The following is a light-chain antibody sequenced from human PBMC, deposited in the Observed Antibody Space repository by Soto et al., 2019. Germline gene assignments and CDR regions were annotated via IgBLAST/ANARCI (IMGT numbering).Light chain of an antibody. J-gene: IGKJ2*01. Sequence: EIVLTQSPGTLSLSPGDRATLSGRASQSVSSRYFAWYQQKPGQAPRLVIYGASSRASGIPDRFSGSGPGTDFTLTISRLEPEDFAVYYCQQYGSSPYTFGQGTKLEIK. CDR2: GAS. CDR1: QSVSSRY. V-gene: IGKV3-20*01. CDR3: QQYGSSPYT.